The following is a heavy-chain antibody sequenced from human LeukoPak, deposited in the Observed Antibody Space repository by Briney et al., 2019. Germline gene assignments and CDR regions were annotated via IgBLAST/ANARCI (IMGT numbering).Heavy chain of an antibody. CDR2: INGDGSST. Sequence: PGGYLRLSCAASGFTFSTYWMHWVRQAPGKRLVWVSRINGDGSSTSYGVSVEGRFTISRDNAKNTLYLQMNGLRVEDTAVYYCARALGDIRGQGTLVTVSS. CDR3: ARALGDI. J-gene: IGHJ4*02. V-gene: IGHV3-74*01. CDR1: GFTFSTYW.